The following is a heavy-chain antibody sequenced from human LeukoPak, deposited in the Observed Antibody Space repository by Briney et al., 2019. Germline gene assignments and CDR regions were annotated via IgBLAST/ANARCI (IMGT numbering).Heavy chain of an antibody. CDR1: GYTFTGYY. Sequence: GASVKVSFTASGYTFTGYYMHWVRQAPGQGLEWMGWINPNSGGTNYAQKFQGWVTMTRDTSISTAYMELSRLRSDDTAVYYCARDRGTGALDYWGQGTLVTVSS. V-gene: IGHV1-2*04. D-gene: IGHD1-1*01. CDR3: ARDRGTGALDY. CDR2: INPNSGGT. J-gene: IGHJ4*02.